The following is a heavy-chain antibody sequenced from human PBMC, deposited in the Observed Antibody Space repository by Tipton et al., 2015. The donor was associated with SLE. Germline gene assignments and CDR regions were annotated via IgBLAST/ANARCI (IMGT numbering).Heavy chain of an antibody. Sequence: SLRLSCAASGFTVSSNYMSWVRQAPGKGLEWVSVIYSGVITYYADSVKGRFTISRDNAKNSLYLQMNSLRAEDTALYYCARKRATLYYFDYWGQGTLVTVSS. CDR1: GFTVSSNY. J-gene: IGHJ4*02. CDR2: IYSGVIT. V-gene: IGHV3-53*01. CDR3: ARKRATLYYFDY.